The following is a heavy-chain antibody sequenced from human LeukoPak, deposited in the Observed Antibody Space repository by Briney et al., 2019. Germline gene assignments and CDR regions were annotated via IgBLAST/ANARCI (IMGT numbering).Heavy chain of an antibody. J-gene: IGHJ3*02. CDR1: GYTFTSYG. CDR2: ISAYNGNA. D-gene: IGHD3-10*01. CDR3: AREEGTMVRGVTHAFDI. Sequence: ASVKVSCKASGYTFTSYGISWVRQAPGQGLEWMGWISAYNGNANYAQKLQGRVTMTTDTSTSTAYMELRSLRSDDTAVYYCAREEGTMVRGVTHAFDIWGQGTMVTVSS. V-gene: IGHV1-18*01.